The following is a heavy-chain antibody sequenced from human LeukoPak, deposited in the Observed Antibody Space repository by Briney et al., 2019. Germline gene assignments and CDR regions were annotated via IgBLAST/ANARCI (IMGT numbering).Heavy chain of an antibody. D-gene: IGHD2-2*01. Sequence: PGRSLRLSCAASGFTFSNYDIHWVRQAPGKGLEWVAVISYDGSNKYYADSVKGRFTISRDNSKNTLYLQMNSLRAEDTAVYYCAKERRVVVPAAISETGYYYGMDVWGQGTTVTVSS. CDR3: AKERRVVVPAAISETGYYYGMDV. V-gene: IGHV3-30*18. J-gene: IGHJ6*02. CDR1: GFTFSNYD. CDR2: ISYDGSNK.